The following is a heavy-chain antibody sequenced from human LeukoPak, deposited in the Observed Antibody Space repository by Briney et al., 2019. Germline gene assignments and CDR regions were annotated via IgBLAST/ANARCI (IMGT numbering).Heavy chain of an antibody. D-gene: IGHD4-23*01. CDR3: SRSLMAGDYGGIDP. V-gene: IGHV4-59*01. Sequence: KPSETLSLTCTVSGGSISNFIWSWIRQPPGKGLEWIGFIYDSGNTDYNPSLKSRVTIPLDTSKNQFSLKLNSVTAADTAVYYCSRSLMAGDYGGIDPWGQGTLVTVSS. CDR2: IYDSGNT. CDR1: GGSISNFI. J-gene: IGHJ5*02.